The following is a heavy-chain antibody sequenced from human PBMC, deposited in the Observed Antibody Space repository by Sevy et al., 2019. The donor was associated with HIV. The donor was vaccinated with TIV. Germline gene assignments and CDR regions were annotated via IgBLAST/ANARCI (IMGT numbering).Heavy chain of an antibody. V-gene: IGHV3-23*01. CDR3: AKHGIVVTRVGYFDY. CDR2: ISGSGGST. Sequence: GGSLRLSCAASGFTFSSYAMSWVRQAPGKGLEWVSAISGSGGSTYYAYSVKGRFTISRDNSKNTLYLQMNSLRAEDTAVYYCAKHGIVVTRVGYFDYWGQGTLVTVSS. CDR1: GFTFSSYA. J-gene: IGHJ4*02. D-gene: IGHD6-19*01.